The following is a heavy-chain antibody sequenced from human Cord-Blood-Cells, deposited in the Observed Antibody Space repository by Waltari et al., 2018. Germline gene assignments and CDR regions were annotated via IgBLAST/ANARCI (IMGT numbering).Heavy chain of an antibody. CDR1: GGSFSGYS. V-gene: IGHV4-34*01. CDR3: ARSTSYSSGWYYFDY. J-gene: IGHJ4*02. D-gene: IGHD6-19*01. Sequence: QVQLQQWGAGLLKPSETLSLTCAVYGGSFSGYSWSWIRQPPGKGLEWIGEINHSGSTNYNPSLKSRVTISVDTSKNQFSLKLSSVTAADTAVYYCARSTSYSSGWYYFDYWGQGTLVTVSS. CDR2: INHSGST.